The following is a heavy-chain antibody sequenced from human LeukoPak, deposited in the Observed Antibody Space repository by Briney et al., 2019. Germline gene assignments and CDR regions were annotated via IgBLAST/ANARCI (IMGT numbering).Heavy chain of an antibody. V-gene: IGHV3-48*03. D-gene: IGHD5-12*01. J-gene: IGHJ6*02. CDR3: ARDPGGATILYYSLDV. Sequence: SVKGRFTISRDNAKNSLYLQMNSLKPEDTGVYYCARDPGGATILYYSLDVWGQGTTVIVSS.